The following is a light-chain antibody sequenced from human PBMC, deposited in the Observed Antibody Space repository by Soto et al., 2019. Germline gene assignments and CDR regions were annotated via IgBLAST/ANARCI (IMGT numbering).Light chain of an antibody. J-gene: IGKJ1*01. V-gene: IGKV3-20*01. Sequence: EIMLTQSPDTLSLSAGERATLSCRASQSVSSNYLAWYQQKPGQAPRLLIYVASSRATGIPDRFSGSGSGTDFTLTISRLEPEDFAVYYCQQYGSLPRTFGQGTKVEV. CDR3: QQYGSLPRT. CDR2: VAS. CDR1: QSVSSNY.